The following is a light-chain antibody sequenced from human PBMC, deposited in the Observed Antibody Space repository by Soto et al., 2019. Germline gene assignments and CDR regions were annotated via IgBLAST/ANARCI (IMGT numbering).Light chain of an antibody. Sequence: EIVLTQSPATLSLSPGERATISCRASQSVSSYLAWYQQKPGKAPRLLIYDASNTATGIPARFSGSGSGTDFTLTISSLEPEDFAVYYCQQRSNWWTFGQGTKVEIK. CDR1: QSVSSY. V-gene: IGKV3-11*01. J-gene: IGKJ1*01. CDR3: QQRSNWWT. CDR2: DAS.